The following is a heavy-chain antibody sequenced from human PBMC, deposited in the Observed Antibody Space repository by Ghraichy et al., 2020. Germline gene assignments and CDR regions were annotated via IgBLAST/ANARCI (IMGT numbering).Heavy chain of an antibody. Sequence: GGSLRLSCAASGFSFSDYGIHWVRQAPGKGLEWVAVISYDGSKKNYADSVKGRFTISRDNSKNTLYLQMNSLRADDTAVYYCAKTDSRQFYYYYYMDVWGKGTTVTVSS. J-gene: IGHJ6*03. V-gene: IGHV3-30*18. CDR1: GFSFSDYG. CDR2: ISYDGSKK. D-gene: IGHD3-22*01. CDR3: AKTDSRQFYYYYYMDV.